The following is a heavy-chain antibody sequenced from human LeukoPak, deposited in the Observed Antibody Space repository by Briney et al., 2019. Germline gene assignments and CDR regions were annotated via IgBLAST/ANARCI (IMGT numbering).Heavy chain of an antibody. Sequence: SETLSLTCALYLGSFSGYYWSWIRQPPGKGLEWIGEINHSGSTNYNPSLKSRVTISVDTSKNQFSLKLSSVTAADTAVYYGASSGSSSWYDYWGQGTLVTVSS. CDR3: ASSGSSSWYDY. J-gene: IGHJ4*02. D-gene: IGHD6-13*01. V-gene: IGHV4-34*01. CDR2: INHSGST. CDR1: LGSFSGYY.